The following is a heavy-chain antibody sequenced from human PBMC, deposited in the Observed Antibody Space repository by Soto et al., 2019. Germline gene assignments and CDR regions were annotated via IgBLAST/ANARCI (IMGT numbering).Heavy chain of an antibody. J-gene: IGHJ6*02. CDR2: INSDGSST. D-gene: IGHD6-19*01. V-gene: IGHV3-74*01. CDR1: GFTFSSYW. CDR3: ARAYSSGPYYYGMDV. Sequence: LRLSCAASGFTFSSYWMHWVRQAPGKGLVWVSRINSDGSSTSYADSVKGRFTISRDNAKNTLYLQMNSLRAEDTAVYYCARAYSSGPYYYGMDVWGQGTTVIVSS.